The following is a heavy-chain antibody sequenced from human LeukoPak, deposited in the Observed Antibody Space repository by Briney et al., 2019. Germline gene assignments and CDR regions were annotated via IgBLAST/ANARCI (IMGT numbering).Heavy chain of an antibody. D-gene: IGHD2-15*01. Sequence: GGSLRLSCAASGFTVSGSYMTWIRQPPGKGLEWVSIIYSDDNTYYAVSVKGRFTISRDNSKNTLYLQMNSLRVEDTAVYYCATRPRGAPSAGIWPNDYWGQGTLVTVSS. CDR2: IYSDDNT. CDR1: GFTVSGSY. J-gene: IGHJ4*02. V-gene: IGHV3-66*02. CDR3: ATRPRGAPSAGIWPNDY.